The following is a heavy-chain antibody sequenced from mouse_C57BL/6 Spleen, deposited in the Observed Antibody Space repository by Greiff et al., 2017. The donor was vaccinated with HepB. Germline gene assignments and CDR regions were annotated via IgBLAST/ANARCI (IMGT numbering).Heavy chain of an antibody. D-gene: IGHD2-12*01. J-gene: IGHJ4*01. CDR3: ARNYRGHYYAMDY. CDR1: GYTFTSYW. CDR2: IDPSDSET. Sequence: VQLQQSGAELVRPGSSVKLSCKASGYTFTSYWMHWVKQRPIQGLEWIGNIDPSDSETHYNQKFKDKATLTVDKSSSTAYMQLSSLTSEDSAVYYGARNYRGHYYAMDYWGQGTSVTVSS. V-gene: IGHV1-52*01.